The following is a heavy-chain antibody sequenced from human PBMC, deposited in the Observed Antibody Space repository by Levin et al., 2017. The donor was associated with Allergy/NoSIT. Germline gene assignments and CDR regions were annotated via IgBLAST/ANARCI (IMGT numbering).Heavy chain of an antibody. Sequence: PGGSLRLSCAASGFTFDDFAMHWVRQAPGKGLEWVAGLSWNSGSKHYGDSVRGRFTISRDNAKNSLYLQMTSLRAEDTALYYCAKVSSGWSYIDSWGQGTLVTVSS. CDR2: LSWNSGSK. V-gene: IGHV3-9*01. CDR3: AKVSSGWSYIDS. CDR1: GFTFDDFA. J-gene: IGHJ4*02. D-gene: IGHD6-19*01.